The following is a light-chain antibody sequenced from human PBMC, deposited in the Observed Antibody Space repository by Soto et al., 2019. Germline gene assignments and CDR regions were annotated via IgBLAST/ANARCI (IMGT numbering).Light chain of an antibody. Sequence: DIQMTQSPSSLSASVGDRVTITCRASQGITNDLGWYQQKPGEAPKRLIYAASTLQSGVPSRFSGSGSGTEFTLTISNLQPEDFATYYCLQDNSFPFTFGPGTKVDIK. V-gene: IGKV1-17*02. CDR1: QGITND. CDR2: AAS. CDR3: LQDNSFPFT. J-gene: IGKJ3*01.